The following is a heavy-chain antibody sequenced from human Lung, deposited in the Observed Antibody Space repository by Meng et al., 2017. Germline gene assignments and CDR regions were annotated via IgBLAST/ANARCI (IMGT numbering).Heavy chain of an antibody. CDR3: ARGTPGRSYCDY. CDR2: LGAHPGDT. CDR1: DYTFTSYA. J-gene: IGHJ4*02. Sequence: HVQLLQSGAEVKQPGASLKVSCKASDYTFTSYAVCWVRQAPGQGLEWMAWLGAHPGDTSFAPKFLGRVTVTADTATATAYMELRSLRSDDTAVYYCARGTPGRSYCDYWGLGTLVTVSS. V-gene: IGHV1-18*01. D-gene: IGHD3-10*01.